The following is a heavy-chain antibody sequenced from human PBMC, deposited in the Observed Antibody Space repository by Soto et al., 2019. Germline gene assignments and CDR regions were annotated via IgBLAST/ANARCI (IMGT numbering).Heavy chain of an antibody. J-gene: IGHJ4*02. CDR3: VRFWPPPDYDTLTIYTDAFDY. CDR1: GGSIRTGTDY. Sequence: PSETLSLTCSVSGGSIRTGTDYWGWIRQPPGKGLEWIGSIYYTGTIYYNPSLKGRVTISVDTSNNQFSLTLTSVTAADTAVYYCVRFWPPPDYDTLTIYTDAFDYWSQGTLVTVSS. V-gene: IGHV4-39*01. D-gene: IGHD3-9*01. CDR2: IYYTGTI.